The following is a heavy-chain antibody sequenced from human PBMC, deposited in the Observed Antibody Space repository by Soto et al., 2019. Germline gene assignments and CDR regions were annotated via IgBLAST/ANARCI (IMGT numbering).Heavy chain of an antibody. CDR3: ATPFLTRSSWRNTLGEDPQYGTDV. CDR2: GYYDGST. D-gene: IGHD3-16*01. CDR1: GGSISSTSSY. J-gene: IGHJ6*02. V-gene: IGHV4-39*01. Sequence: SESLSLTCKVSGGSISSTSSYWSWVRQPPGKGLEWIGSGYYDGSTYYNPSLKSRISISIDSSKNEFSLRLRSVTAADTAIYYCATPFLTRSSWRNTLGEDPQYGTDVWGQGTTVTVSS.